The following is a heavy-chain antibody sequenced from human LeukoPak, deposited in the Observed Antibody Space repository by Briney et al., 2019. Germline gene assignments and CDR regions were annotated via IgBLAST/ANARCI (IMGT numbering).Heavy chain of an antibody. V-gene: IGHV3-23*01. J-gene: IGHJ4*02. CDR2: ISGSGGST. Sequence: GGSLRLSCAASGFTFSSDAMSWVRQAPGKGLEWVSAISGSGGSTYYTDSVKCRFTISRDNSKNPLYLQMNSLRAEYTAVNHCAKDQGSHYYGSGSYPNYWGQGTLVTVSS. CDR3: AKDQGSHYYGSGSYPNY. CDR1: GFTFSSDA. D-gene: IGHD3-10*01.